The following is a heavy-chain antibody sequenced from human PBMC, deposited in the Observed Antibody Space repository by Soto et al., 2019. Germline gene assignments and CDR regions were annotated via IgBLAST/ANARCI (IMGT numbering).Heavy chain of an antibody. V-gene: IGHV5-51*01. CDR3: ARQGSSGYYYYGMDV. J-gene: IGHJ6*02. Sequence: GESLKISCKGPGYRFASYWIAWVRQVSGRGLEWMGIIYPGDSDTKYSPSFQGLVTMSVDKSTSTAYLQWNSLKAADTAVYYCARQGSSGYYYYGMDVWGQGTTVTVYS. D-gene: IGHD3-10*01. CDR1: GYRFASYW. CDR2: IYPGDSDT.